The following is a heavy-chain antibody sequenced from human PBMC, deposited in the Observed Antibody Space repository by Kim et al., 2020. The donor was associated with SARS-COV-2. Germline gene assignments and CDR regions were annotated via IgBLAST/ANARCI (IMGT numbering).Heavy chain of an antibody. V-gene: IGHV3-23*01. CDR3: AKGYDFWSGYLDY. D-gene: IGHD3-3*01. Sequence: YADSVKGRFTISRDNAKNSLYLQMTSLRAEDTAVYYCAKGYDFWSGYLDYWGQGTLVTVSS. J-gene: IGHJ4*02.